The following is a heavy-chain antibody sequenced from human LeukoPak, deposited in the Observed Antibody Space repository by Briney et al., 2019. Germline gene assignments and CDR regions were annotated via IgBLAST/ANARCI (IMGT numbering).Heavy chain of an antibody. CDR2: INHSGST. Sequence: SETLSLTCAVYGGSLSGYYWSWIRQPPGKGLEWIGEINHSGSTNYNPSLKSRVTISVDTSKNQFSLKLSSVTAADTAVYYCARARDYYDSSGYYNYWGQGTLVTVSS. D-gene: IGHD3-22*01. V-gene: IGHV4-34*01. CDR3: ARARDYYDSSGYYNY. CDR1: GGSLSGYY. J-gene: IGHJ4*02.